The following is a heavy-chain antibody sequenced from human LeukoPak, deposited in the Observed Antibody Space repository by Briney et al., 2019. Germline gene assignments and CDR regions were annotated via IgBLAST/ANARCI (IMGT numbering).Heavy chain of an antibody. CDR3: ARGSRVIDY. V-gene: IGHV3-33*01. CDR1: GFTFSSYG. D-gene: IGHD2-15*01. J-gene: IGHJ4*02. CDR2: IWYDGSNK. Sequence: GGSLRLSCAASGFTFSSYGMHWVRQAPGKGLEWVAVIWYDGSNKYYADSVKGRFTISRDNAKNSLYLQMNSLRAEDTAVYYCARGSRVIDYWGQGTLVTVSS.